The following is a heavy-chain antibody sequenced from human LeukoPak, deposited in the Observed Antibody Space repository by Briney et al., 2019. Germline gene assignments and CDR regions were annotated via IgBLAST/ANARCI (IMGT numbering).Heavy chain of an antibody. D-gene: IGHD2-15*01. Sequence: ASVKVSCKVSGNSVTEVAIHWVRQTPGEGLERMGWLNPNSGGTKFAQKFQARVTLTRDTSISTAYMELSSLTSDDTAVYYCAKVLVAATHYLDSWGQGTLVTVSS. CDR2: LNPNSGGT. CDR1: GNSVTEVA. CDR3: AKVLVAATHYLDS. V-gene: IGHV1-2*02. J-gene: IGHJ4*02.